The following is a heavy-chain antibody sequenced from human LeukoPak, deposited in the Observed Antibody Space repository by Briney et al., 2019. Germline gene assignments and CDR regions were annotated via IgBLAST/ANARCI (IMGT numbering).Heavy chain of an antibody. Sequence: PGGSLRLSCAPSGFIFSNYAMHWVRQAPGKGLEWVAVISYDGSNKYYADSVKGRFTISRDNSKNTLFLQMNSMRTEDTAVYYCARDLDSSSWYILWFDPWGQGTLVTVSS. CDR1: GFIFSNYA. D-gene: IGHD6-13*01. V-gene: IGHV3-30-3*01. CDR3: ARDLDSSSWYILWFDP. CDR2: ISYDGSNK. J-gene: IGHJ5*02.